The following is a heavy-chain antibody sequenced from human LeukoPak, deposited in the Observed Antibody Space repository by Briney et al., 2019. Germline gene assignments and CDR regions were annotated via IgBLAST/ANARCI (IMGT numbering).Heavy chain of an antibody. D-gene: IGHD3-3*01. CDR1: GYTLTELS. V-gene: IGHV1-24*01. CDR3: ATGAPPLWSGYYTGYYYYGMDV. CDR2: FDPEDGET. J-gene: IGHJ6*02. Sequence: GASVKVSCKVSGYTLTELSMHWVRQAPGKGLEWMGGFDPEDGETIYAQKFQGRVTMTEDTSTDTAYMELSSLRSEDTAVYYCATGAPPLWSGYYTGYYYYGMDVWGQGTTVTVSS.